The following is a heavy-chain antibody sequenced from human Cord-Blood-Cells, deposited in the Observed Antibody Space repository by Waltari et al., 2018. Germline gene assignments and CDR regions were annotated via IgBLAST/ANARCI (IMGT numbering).Heavy chain of an antibody. D-gene: IGHD3-10*01. J-gene: IGHJ4*02. Sequence: QVQLVQSGAEVKKPGSSVKVSCKASGGTFSSYTISWVRQAPGQGLEWMGRIIPILGIANYAQKFQGRVTITADKSTSTAYMELSNLRSEDTAVYYCARSEVQAPPGYWGQGTLVTVSS. V-gene: IGHV1-69*02. CDR2: IIPILGIA. CDR3: ARSEVQAPPGY. CDR1: GGTFSSYT.